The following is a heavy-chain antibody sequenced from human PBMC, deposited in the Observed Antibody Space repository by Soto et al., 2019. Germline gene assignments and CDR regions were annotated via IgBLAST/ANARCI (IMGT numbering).Heavy chain of an antibody. CDR1: GGTFSSYA. CDR3: AREPFRFVPAARRGGAFDI. CDR2: IIPIFGTA. V-gene: IGHV1-69*01. Sequence: QVQLVQSGAEVKKPGSSVKVSCKASGGTFSSYAISWVRQAPGQGLEWMGGIIPIFGTANYAQKFQGRVTITADESTSIAYMELSSLRSEDTAVYYCAREPFRFVPAARRGGAFDIWGQGTMVTVSS. J-gene: IGHJ3*02. D-gene: IGHD2-2*01.